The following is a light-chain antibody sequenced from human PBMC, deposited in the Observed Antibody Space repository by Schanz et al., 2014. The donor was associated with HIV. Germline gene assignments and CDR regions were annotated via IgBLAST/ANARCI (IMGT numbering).Light chain of an antibody. CDR2: AAS. Sequence: DIQMTQSPSSLSASVGDRVTITCRASQSISSYLNWYQQKPGKAPKLLIYAASSLQSGVPSRFSGSGSGTDFALTISSLQPDDFATYYCQQYAVSSWTFGQGTRVQSK. CDR3: QQYAVSSWT. V-gene: IGKV1-39*01. J-gene: IGKJ1*01. CDR1: QSISSY.